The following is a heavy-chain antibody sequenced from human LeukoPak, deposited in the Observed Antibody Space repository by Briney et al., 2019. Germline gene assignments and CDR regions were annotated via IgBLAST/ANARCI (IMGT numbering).Heavy chain of an antibody. CDR3: AKDSGSGSYYNVGPFDY. Sequence: GGSLRLSCAASGFTVSSNYMNWVRQAPGKGLEWVSVIYSGGSTYYADSVKGRFTISRDNSKDTLYLQMNSLRAEDTAVYYCAKDSGSGSYYNVGPFDYWGQGTLVTVSS. CDR2: IYSGGST. J-gene: IGHJ4*02. CDR1: GFTVSSNY. D-gene: IGHD3-10*01. V-gene: IGHV3-53*05.